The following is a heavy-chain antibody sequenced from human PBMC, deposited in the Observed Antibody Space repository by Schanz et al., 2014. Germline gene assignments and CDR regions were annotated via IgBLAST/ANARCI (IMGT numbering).Heavy chain of an antibody. D-gene: IGHD3-10*01. V-gene: IGHV3-33*06. CDR1: GFTFSSYG. CDR3: AKGRFGELSAFDI. CDR2: MSYDGSIK. Sequence: QVQLVESGGGVVQPGRSLRLSCAASGFTFSSYGMHWVRQAPGKGLEWVAAMSYDGSIKYYGDSVKGRFTISRDNSKNTLYLHMNSLRAEDTAVYYCAKGRFGELSAFDIWGQGTMVTVSS. J-gene: IGHJ3*02.